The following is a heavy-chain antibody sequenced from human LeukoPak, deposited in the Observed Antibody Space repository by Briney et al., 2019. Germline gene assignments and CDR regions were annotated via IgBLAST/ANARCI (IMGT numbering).Heavy chain of an antibody. Sequence: ASVKVSCKASGYTFTSYDINWVRQATGQGLEWMGWMNPNSGNTGYAQKFQGRVTITADESTSTAYMELSSLRSEDTAVYYCARDKQTNYYDSSGPPFDPWGQGTLVTVSS. J-gene: IGHJ5*02. CDR3: ARDKQTNYYDSSGPPFDP. CDR2: MNPNSGNT. V-gene: IGHV1-8*03. D-gene: IGHD3-22*01. CDR1: GYTFTSYD.